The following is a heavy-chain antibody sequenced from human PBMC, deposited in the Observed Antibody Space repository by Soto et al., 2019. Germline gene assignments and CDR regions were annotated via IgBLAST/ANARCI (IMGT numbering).Heavy chain of an antibody. CDR1: GFTFDTYA. CDR3: AKNYYFDS. V-gene: IGHV3-23*01. J-gene: IGHJ4*02. Sequence: PGGCLRLSCAASGFTFDTYAMSWVRQAPGKGLEWVSSISTTDATYYADSVKGHFTISRDNFKNTLYLQMNSLRVEDTAIYYCAKNYYFDSWGPGTLVTVSS. CDR2: ISTTDAT.